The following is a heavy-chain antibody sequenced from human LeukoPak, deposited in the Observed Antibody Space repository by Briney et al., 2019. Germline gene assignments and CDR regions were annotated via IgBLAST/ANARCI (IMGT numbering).Heavy chain of an antibody. J-gene: IGHJ6*02. Sequence: PGGSLRLSCAASGFTFSSHSMNWVRQAPGKGLEWVSYISSSSSTIYYADSVKGRFTISRDNAKNSLYLQMNSLRDEDTAVYYCARVIPAMIVVVIPYYYGMDVWGQGTTVTVSS. CDR1: GFTFSSHS. V-gene: IGHV3-48*02. CDR2: ISSSSSTI. CDR3: ARVIPAMIVVVIPYYYGMDV. D-gene: IGHD3-22*01.